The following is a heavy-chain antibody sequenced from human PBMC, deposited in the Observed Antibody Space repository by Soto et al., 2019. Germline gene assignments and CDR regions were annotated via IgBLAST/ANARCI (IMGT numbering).Heavy chain of an antibody. J-gene: IGHJ6*02. CDR3: ARDGPHFDVDV. CDR2: HSNDGITK. D-gene: IGHD3-9*01. Sequence: QLVESGGGVVQPGRSLRLSCAASGSTFSSSGWHWVRQAPGKGLEWVAFHSNDGITKNYADSVKGRFTISRDNSKNTVFLQTDSLRGDDTAVYYCARDGPHFDVDVWGQGTTVTVSS. V-gene: IGHV3-30*03. CDR1: GSTFSSSG.